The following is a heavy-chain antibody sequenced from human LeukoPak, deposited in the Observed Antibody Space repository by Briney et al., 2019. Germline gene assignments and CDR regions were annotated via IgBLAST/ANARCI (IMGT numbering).Heavy chain of an antibody. CDR2: IDTSASYV. J-gene: IGHJ3*01. CDR3: ARGRSITLLRGVALSDGFDF. V-gene: IGHV3-21*06. D-gene: IGHD3-10*01. Sequence: GGSLRLSCAASGFTFSSYSMNWVRQAPGDGLEWVSVIDTSASYVYYGDSVKGRFAISRDNAKNSLYLQMNGLRAEDTAVYYCARGRSITLLRGVALSDGFDFWGQGAMVTVSS. CDR1: GFTFSSYS.